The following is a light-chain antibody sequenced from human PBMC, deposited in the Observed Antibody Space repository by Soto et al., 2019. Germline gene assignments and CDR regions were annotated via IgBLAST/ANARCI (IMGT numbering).Light chain of an antibody. CDR3: QCSVSSQSGWV. CDR2: GNS. CDR1: SSNIGAGYD. Sequence: QSVLTQPPSVSGAPGQRVTISCTGSSSNIGAGYDVSWYQQLPGTAPKLLIYGNSNRPSGVPDRFSGSKSGTSASLAITGLQEADEADYYCQCSVSSQSGWVFGGGTKLTVL. V-gene: IGLV1-40*01. J-gene: IGLJ3*02.